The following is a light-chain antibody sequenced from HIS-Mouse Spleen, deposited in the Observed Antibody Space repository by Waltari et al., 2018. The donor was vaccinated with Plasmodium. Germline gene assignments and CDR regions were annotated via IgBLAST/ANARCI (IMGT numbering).Light chain of an antibody. CDR3: SSYTSSSTLV. Sequence: QSALTQPASVSGSPGQSITISCTGTSSDVGGYNYVPWYQQHPGKAPKLMIYDVSTRPSGVSDRFSGSKSGNTASLTISGLQAEDEADYYCSSYTSSSTLVFGGGTKLTGL. J-gene: IGLJ2*01. CDR2: DVS. V-gene: IGLV2-14*03. CDR1: SSDVGGYNY.